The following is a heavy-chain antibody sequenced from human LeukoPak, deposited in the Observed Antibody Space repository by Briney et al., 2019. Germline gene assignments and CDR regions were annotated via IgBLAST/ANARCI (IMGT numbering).Heavy chain of an antibody. CDR2: ISGSGGST. CDR3: AKDPGGLAMIVVNDDY. Sequence: GGSLRLSCAASGFTFSSYAMSWVRQAPGKGLEWVSAISGSGGSTYYADSVKGRFTISRDSSKSTLYLQMNSLRAEDTAVYYCAKDPGGLAMIVVNDDYWGQGTLVTVSS. J-gene: IGHJ4*02. V-gene: IGHV3-23*01. CDR1: GFTFSSYA. D-gene: IGHD3-22*01.